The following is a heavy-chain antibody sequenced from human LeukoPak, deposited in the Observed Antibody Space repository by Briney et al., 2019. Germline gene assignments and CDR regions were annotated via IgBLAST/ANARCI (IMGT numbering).Heavy chain of an antibody. Sequence: ASVKVSCKASGYTFTSYDINWVRQATGQGLEWMGWMNPNSGNTGYAQKFQGRVTITRNTSISTAYMELSSLRSEDTAVYYCAREGTAMGYMDVWGKGTTVTVSS. V-gene: IGHV1-8*03. CDR1: GYTFTSYD. CDR3: AREGTAMGYMDV. J-gene: IGHJ6*03. CDR2: MNPNSGNT. D-gene: IGHD5-18*01.